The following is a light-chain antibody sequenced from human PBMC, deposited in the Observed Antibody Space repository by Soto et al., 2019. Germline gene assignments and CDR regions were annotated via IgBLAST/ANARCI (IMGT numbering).Light chain of an antibody. J-gene: IGKJ1*01. CDR2: AAS. V-gene: IGKV1-13*02. CDR1: QGIRSA. CDR3: QQYNGYWT. Sequence: AIQLTQSPSSLSASVGDRVTITCRASQGIRSALGWYQQKPGKVPKLLIYAASTLQSGVPSRFSGSGSGTEFTLTISSLQPDDFGTYYCQQYNGYWTFGQGTKVDIK.